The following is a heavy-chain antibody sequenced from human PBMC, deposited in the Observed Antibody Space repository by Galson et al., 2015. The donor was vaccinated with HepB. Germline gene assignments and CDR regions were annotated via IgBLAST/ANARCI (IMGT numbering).Heavy chain of an antibody. D-gene: IGHD6-19*01. CDR2: ISYDESDK. CDR1: GFTFSNYA. Sequence: SLRLSCAASGFTFSNYAMHWVRQAPGKGLEWVALISYDESDKYYADSVKGRFTISRDNSQNTLFLQMNSLRGEDTAVYYCARAVIAVAVHFDYWGPGTLVTVSS. CDR3: ARAVIAVAVHFDY. V-gene: IGHV3-30*04. J-gene: IGHJ4*02.